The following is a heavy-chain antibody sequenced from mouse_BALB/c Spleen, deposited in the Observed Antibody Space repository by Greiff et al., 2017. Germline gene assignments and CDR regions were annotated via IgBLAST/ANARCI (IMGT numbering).Heavy chain of an antibody. Sequence: EVQLQESGGGLVQPGGSRKLSCAASGFTFSSFGMHWVRQAPEKGLEWVAYISSGSSTIYYADTVKGRFTISRDNPKNTLFLQMTSLRSEDTAMYYCAKGSTMISPFAYWGQGTLVTVSA. CDR2: ISSGSSTI. J-gene: IGHJ3*01. V-gene: IGHV5-17*02. D-gene: IGHD2-4*01. CDR1: GFTFSSFG. CDR3: AKGSTMISPFAY.